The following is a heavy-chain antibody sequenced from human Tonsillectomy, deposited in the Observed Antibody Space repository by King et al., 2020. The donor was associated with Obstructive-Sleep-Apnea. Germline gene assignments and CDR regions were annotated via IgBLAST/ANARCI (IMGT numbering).Heavy chain of an antibody. CDR2: ISSSSRYI. Sequence: VQLVESGGGLVKPGGSLRLSCAASGLTFSDYSMNWVRQAPGEGLEWVSSISSSSRYIYYADSVKGRFTISRDNAKNSLNLQMNSLRAEDTAVYYCARDTGRYCTSTDCYIWGQGTLVTVSS. V-gene: IGHV3-21*01. CDR1: GLTFSDYS. J-gene: IGHJ3*02. CDR3: ARDTGRYCTSTDCYI. D-gene: IGHD2-2*01.